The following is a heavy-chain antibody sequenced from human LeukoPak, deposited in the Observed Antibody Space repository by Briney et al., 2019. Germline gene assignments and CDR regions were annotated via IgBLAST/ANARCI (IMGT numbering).Heavy chain of an antibody. Sequence: GGSLRLSCAASGFTFSSYSMDWVRQAPGKVLEWVSYISSSSSTIYYADSVKGRFTISRDNAKNTLYLQMNSLRDEDTAVYYCARESGYHGSGFDPWGQGTLVTVSS. CDR3: ARESGYHGSGFDP. V-gene: IGHV3-48*02. CDR1: GFTFSSYS. D-gene: IGHD3-10*01. CDR2: ISSSSSTI. J-gene: IGHJ5*02.